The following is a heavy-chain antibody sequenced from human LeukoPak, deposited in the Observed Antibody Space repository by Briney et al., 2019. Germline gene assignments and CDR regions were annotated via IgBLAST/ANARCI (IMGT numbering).Heavy chain of an antibody. J-gene: IGHJ4*02. Sequence: GASVKVSCKASGYTFTSYYMHWVRQAPGQGLEWMGIINPSGGSTSYAQKFQGRVTVTRDTSTSTVYMELSGLRSEDTAVYFCARDQGLTGYFDYWGQGTLVTVSS. CDR2: INPSGGST. D-gene: IGHD3-9*01. V-gene: IGHV1-46*01. CDR3: ARDQGLTGYFDY. CDR1: GYTFTSYY.